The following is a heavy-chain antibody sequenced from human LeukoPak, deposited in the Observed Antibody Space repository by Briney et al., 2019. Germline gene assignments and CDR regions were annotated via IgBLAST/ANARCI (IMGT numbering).Heavy chain of an antibody. V-gene: IGHV3-23*01. D-gene: IGHD2-2*01. CDR2: ISGSGGST. J-gene: IGHJ6*02. CDR1: GFTFSSYA. CDR3: AKAYCSSTSCYFPYYYGMDV. Sequence: GGSLRLSCAASGFTFSSYAMSWVRQAPGKGLEWVSAISGSGGSTYYADSVKGRFTISRDNSKNTLYLQVNSLRAEDTAVYYCAKAYCSSTSCYFPYYYGMDVWGQGTTVTVSS.